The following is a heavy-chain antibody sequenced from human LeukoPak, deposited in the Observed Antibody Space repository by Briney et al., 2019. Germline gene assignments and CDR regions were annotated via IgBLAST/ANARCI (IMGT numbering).Heavy chain of an antibody. J-gene: IGHJ6*03. CDR3: AKDSEMATITSGYYYYMDV. CDR1: GFTFDDYA. V-gene: IGHV3-9*01. Sequence: PGGSLRLSCAASGFTFDDYAMYWVRQAPGKGLEWVSGISWNSGSIGYADSVKGRFTISRDNSKNSLYLQMNSLRTEDTALYYCAKDSEMATITSGYYYYMDVWGKGTTVTVSS. D-gene: IGHD5-24*01. CDR2: ISWNSGSI.